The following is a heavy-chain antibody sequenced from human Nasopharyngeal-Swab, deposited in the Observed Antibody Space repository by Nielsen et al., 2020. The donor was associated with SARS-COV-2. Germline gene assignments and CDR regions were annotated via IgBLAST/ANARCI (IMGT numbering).Heavy chain of an antibody. Sequence: GESLKISCAASGFTFSSYGMSRVRQAPGRGLEWVSAISGSGGGTNYVDSMKGRFTVSRDYSKNTLYLQMNSLRAEDTAVYYCAKVPSTVTTLPPDYWGQGTLITVSS. V-gene: IGHV3-23*01. J-gene: IGHJ4*02. CDR2: ISGSGGGT. CDR3: AKVPSTVTTLPPDY. CDR1: GFTFSSYG. D-gene: IGHD4-11*01.